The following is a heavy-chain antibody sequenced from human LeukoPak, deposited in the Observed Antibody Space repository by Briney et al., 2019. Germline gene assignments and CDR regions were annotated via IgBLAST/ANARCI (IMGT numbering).Heavy chain of an antibody. CDR1: GFTFSSYA. CDR2: IYSGGST. J-gene: IGHJ4*02. V-gene: IGHV3-66*01. CDR3: ASPMVRGVNADY. D-gene: IGHD3-10*01. Sequence: GGSLRLSCAASGFTFSSYAMSWVRQAPGKGLEWVSVIYSGGSTYYADSVKGRFTISRDNSKNTLYLQMNSLRAEDTAVYYCASPMVRGVNADYWGQGTLVTVSS.